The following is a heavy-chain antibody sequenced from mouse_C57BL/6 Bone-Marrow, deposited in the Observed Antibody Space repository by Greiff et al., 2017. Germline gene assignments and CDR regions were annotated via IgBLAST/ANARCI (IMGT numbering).Heavy chain of an antibody. V-gene: IGHV3-4*01. Sequence: EVKLVESGPALVKPSQTVSLTCTVTGYSITNGNHWWIWIRQVPGSKLVWIGYISTSGNTDSDPSLKSRISSTRDTSKNQLFLQLNSVTTEDIATYYCARLTVVEGGYFDVWGTGTTVTVSS. CDR3: ARLTVVEGGYFDV. D-gene: IGHD1-1*01. CDR2: ISTSGNT. CDR1: GYSITNGNHW. J-gene: IGHJ1*03.